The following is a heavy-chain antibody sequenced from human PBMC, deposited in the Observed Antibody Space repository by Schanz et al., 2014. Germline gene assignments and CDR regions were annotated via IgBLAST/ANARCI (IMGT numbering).Heavy chain of an antibody. D-gene: IGHD2-2*01. CDR1: GLTFSDYA. CDR2: IASGGSHT. J-gene: IGHJ4*02. Sequence: EVQLVESGGGLVQPGGSLRLSCAASGLTFSDYAMSWVRQAPGKGLEWVSTIASGGSHTFYADSVTGRFTISRDNAKNLLYLQMNGLRAEDTAVYFCARDLSSLIQGDVWGQGSLVTVSS. V-gene: IGHV3-23*04. CDR3: ARDLSSLIQGDV.